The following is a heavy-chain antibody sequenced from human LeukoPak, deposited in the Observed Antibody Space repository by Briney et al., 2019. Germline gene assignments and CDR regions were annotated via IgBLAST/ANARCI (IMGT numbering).Heavy chain of an antibody. J-gene: IGHJ4*02. Sequence: GGSLRLSCAASGFTFSSYAMSWVRQAPGKGLEWVSAISGSGGSTYYADSVKGRFTISRDNSKNTLYLQMNSLRAEDTAVYYCAKDRAPRYSSSWGLLPPSFDYWGQGTLVTVSS. CDR1: GFTFSSYA. CDR3: AKDRAPRYSSSWGLLPPSFDY. V-gene: IGHV3-23*01. D-gene: IGHD6-13*01. CDR2: ISGSGGST.